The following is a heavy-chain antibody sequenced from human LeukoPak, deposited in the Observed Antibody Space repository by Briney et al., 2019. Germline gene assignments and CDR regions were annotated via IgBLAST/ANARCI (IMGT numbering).Heavy chain of an antibody. V-gene: IGHV1-18*01. CDR1: NYTFTDYG. CDR3: ARALAVTGRGPRDFDF. CDR2: VSAFNGHT. Sequence: GASVKVSCKASNYTFTDYGINWVRQAPGQGHEWVGWVSAFNGHTFYAQKFQGRITMTTDTSTSTAHMELRSLTSDDTAVYYCARALAVTGRGPRDFDFWGQGTLVTVSS. J-gene: IGHJ4*02. D-gene: IGHD6-19*01.